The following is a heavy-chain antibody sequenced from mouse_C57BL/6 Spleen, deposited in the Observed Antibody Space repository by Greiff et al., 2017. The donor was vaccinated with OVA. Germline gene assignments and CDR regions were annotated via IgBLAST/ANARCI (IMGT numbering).Heavy chain of an antibody. J-gene: IGHJ3*01. Sequence: EVQLVESGPGLVKPSQSLSLTCSVTGYSITSGYYWNWIRQFPGNKLEWMGYISYDGSNNYNPSLKNRISITRDTSKNQFFLKLNSVTTEDTATYYCARDDDYDGFAYWGQGTLVTVSA. CDR2: ISYDGSN. V-gene: IGHV3-6*01. D-gene: IGHD2-4*01. CDR1: GYSITSGYY. CDR3: ARDDDYDGFAY.